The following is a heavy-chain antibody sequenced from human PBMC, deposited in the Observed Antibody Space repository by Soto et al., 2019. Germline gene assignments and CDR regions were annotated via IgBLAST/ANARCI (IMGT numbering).Heavy chain of an antibody. V-gene: IGHV4-34*01. CDR1: GGSFSGYY. CDR2: INHSGST. D-gene: IGHD3-22*01. CDR3: ARSNGYDSSTPSGLPYYYYGMDV. Sequence: SETLSLTCAVYGGSFSGYYWSCFHQPPGKGLEWIGEINHSGSTNYNPSLKSRVTISVDTSKNQFSLKLSSVTAADTAVYYCARSNGYDSSTPSGLPYYYYGMDVWGQGTTVTVSS. J-gene: IGHJ6*02.